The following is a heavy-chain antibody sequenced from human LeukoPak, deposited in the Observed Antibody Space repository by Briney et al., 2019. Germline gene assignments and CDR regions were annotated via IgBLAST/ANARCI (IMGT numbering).Heavy chain of an antibody. V-gene: IGHV1-46*01. Sequence: ASVKVSCKASGYTFTSYSMHWVRQAPGQGLEWMGIINPSGGSTSYAQKFQGRVTMTRDTSTSTVYMELSSLRSEDTAVYYCARDPTAADTYYYYYYGMDVWGQGTTVTVSS. CDR1: GYTFTSYS. D-gene: IGHD6-13*01. CDR3: ARDPTAADTYYYYYYGMDV. CDR2: INPSGGST. J-gene: IGHJ6*02.